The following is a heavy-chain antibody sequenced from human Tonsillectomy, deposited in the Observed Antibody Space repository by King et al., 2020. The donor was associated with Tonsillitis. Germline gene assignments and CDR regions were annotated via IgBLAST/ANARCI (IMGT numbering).Heavy chain of an antibody. D-gene: IGHD6-19*01. CDR2: IYPGDSDT. J-gene: IGHJ4*02. V-gene: IGHV5-51*01. CDR1: GYSFTSYW. Sequence: VQLVESGAEVKKPGESLKISCKGSGYSFTSYWIGWVRQMPGKGLEWMGIIYPGDSDTRYSPSFQGQVTISADKSISTAYLQWSSLKASDTAMCYCASLFIAVAGIGEEGFDYWGQGTLVTVSS. CDR3: ASLFIAVAGIGEEGFDY.